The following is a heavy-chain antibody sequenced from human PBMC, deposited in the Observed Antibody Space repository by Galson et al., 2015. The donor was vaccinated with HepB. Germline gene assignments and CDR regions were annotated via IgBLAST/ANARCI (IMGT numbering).Heavy chain of an antibody. CDR3: ARWISVNYYDSSGYYYE. J-gene: IGHJ4*02. D-gene: IGHD3-22*01. CDR2: IIPIFGTA. Sequence: YGISWVRQAPGQGLEWMGGIIPIFGTANYAQKFQGRVTITADESTSTAYMELSSLRSEDAAVYYCARWISVNYYDSSGYYYEWGQGTLVTVSS. V-gene: IGHV1-69*01. CDR1: YG.